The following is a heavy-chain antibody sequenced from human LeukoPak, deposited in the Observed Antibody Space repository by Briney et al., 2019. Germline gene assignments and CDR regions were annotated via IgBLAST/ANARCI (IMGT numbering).Heavy chain of an antibody. CDR2: IYHSGST. CDR3: ARLGDWEESHFDY. V-gene: IGHV4-4*02. Sequence: SETLSLTCAVSSGSINSNWWSWVRQPPGKRLEWIGEIYHSGSTNYNPTLKSRVTISVDKSKNQFSLWLTSVTAADTAVYYCARLGDWEESHFDYWGQGTLVTVSS. D-gene: IGHD3/OR15-3a*01. J-gene: IGHJ4*02. CDR1: SGSINSNW.